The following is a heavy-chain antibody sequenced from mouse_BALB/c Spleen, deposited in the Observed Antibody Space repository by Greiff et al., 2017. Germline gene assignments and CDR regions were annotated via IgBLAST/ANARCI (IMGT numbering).Heavy chain of an antibody. J-gene: IGHJ1*01. Sequence: EVQLVESGGGLVQPGGSRKLSCAASGFTFSDYGMAWVRQAPGKGPEWVAFISNLAYSIYYADTVTGRFTITRENAKNTLYQEMSSLRSEDTAMYYCAGGGSTLYFDDWGEGTTVTVSS. CDR3: AGGGSTLYFDD. CDR1: GFTFSDYG. CDR2: ISNLAYSI. V-gene: IGHV5-15*02.